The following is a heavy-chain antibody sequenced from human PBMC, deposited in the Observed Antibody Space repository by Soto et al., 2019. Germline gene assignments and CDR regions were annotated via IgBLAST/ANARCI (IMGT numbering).Heavy chain of an antibody. V-gene: IGHV3-53*01. Sequence: GGALRLSCAASGFTVSSNYMSWVRQAPGKGLEWVSVIYSGGSTYYADSVKGRFTISRDNSKNTLYLQMNSLRAEDTAVYYCARADSSGYWPVDYYYYYGMDVWGQGTTVTVSS. CDR2: IYSGGST. J-gene: IGHJ6*02. CDR3: ARADSSGYWPVDYYYYYGMDV. D-gene: IGHD3-22*01. CDR1: GFTVSSNY.